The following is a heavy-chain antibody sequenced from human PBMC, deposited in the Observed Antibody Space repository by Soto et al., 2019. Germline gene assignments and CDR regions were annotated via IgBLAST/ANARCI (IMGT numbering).Heavy chain of an antibody. V-gene: IGHV1-69*02. Sequence: ASVKVSCKASGGTFRSYTISWVRQAPGQGLEWMGRIIPILGIANYAQKFQGRVTITADKSTSTAYMELSSLRSEDTAVYYCAGEVAATSAFDIWGQGTMVTVSS. CDR2: IIPILGIA. D-gene: IGHD2-15*01. J-gene: IGHJ3*02. CDR1: GGTFRSYT. CDR3: AGEVAATSAFDI.